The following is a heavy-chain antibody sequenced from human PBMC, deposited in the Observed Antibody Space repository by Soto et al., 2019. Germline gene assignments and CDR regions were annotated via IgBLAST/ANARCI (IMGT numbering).Heavy chain of an antibody. CDR2: IIPIIGTA. Sequence: QVQLVQSGAEVKKPGSSVKVSCKASGGTFNYAISWVRQAPGQGLEWMGGIIPIIGTADYAHKFQGRLAISADESTGTTFMELSSLRSEDTALYYCARGGVDVVATSTFDYWGQGTLVTVSS. CDR3: ARGGVDVVATSTFDY. CDR1: GGTFNYA. D-gene: IGHD5-12*01. J-gene: IGHJ4*02. V-gene: IGHV1-69*01.